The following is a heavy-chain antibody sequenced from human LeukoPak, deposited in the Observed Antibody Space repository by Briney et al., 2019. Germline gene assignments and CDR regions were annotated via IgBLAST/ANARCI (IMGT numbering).Heavy chain of an antibody. CDR3: ARDQYSYGPDY. J-gene: IGHJ4*02. CDR1: GFTFSSYA. D-gene: IGHD5-18*01. Sequence: GGSLRLSCAASGFTFSSYAMHWVRQAPGKGLEWVAVISYDGSDKYYADSVKGRFTISRDNSKNTLYLQMNSLRAEDTAVYYCARDQYSYGPDYWGQGTLVTVSS. V-gene: IGHV3-30*04. CDR2: ISYDGSDK.